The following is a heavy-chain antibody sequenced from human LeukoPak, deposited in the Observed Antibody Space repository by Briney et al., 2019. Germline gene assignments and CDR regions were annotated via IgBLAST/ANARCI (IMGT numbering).Heavy chain of an antibody. CDR1: GLTLRSYG. CDR2: IWHDGKHK. J-gene: IGHJ4*02. Sequence: PGGSLRLSCAASGLTLRSYGMHWVRQAPGKGLEWVAVIWHDGKHKFYLDSVKGRFTVSRDNSKNTLSLQMDSLRVEDTAVYYCARDRGSDDPIDYWGQGTLVTVSS. D-gene: IGHD2-15*01. V-gene: IGHV3-33*01. CDR3: ARDRGSDDPIDY.